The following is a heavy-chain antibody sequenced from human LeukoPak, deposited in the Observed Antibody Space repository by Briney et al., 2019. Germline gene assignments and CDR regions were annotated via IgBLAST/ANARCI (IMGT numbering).Heavy chain of an antibody. Sequence: GGSLRLSCTASGFTFSNYGMNWVRQAPGKGLEWVSVMSGDGRTIYYADSVKGRFTISRDNSKNTLYLQMNSLRAEDTAVYYCARSAYYYDSRGYHNFYHYGMDVWGQGTTVTVSS. CDR3: ARSAYYYDSRGYHNFYHYGMDV. J-gene: IGHJ6*02. V-gene: IGHV3-23*01. CDR1: GFTFSNYG. D-gene: IGHD3-22*01. CDR2: MSGDGRTI.